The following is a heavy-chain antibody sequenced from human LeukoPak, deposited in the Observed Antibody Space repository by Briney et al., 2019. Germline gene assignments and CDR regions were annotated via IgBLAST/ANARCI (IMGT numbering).Heavy chain of an antibody. CDR1: GFTFSSYA. CDR3: AREGYYGSGSYGGMDA. Sequence: GGSLRLSCAASGFTFSSYAMAWVRQAPGRGLEWVSGISRTGGSTYYADSVKGRFTISRDISKNTLYLQMGSLSAEDTALYYCAREGYYGSGSYGGMDAWGQGTPVSVSS. D-gene: IGHD3-10*01. CDR2: ISRTGGST. V-gene: IGHV3-23*01. J-gene: IGHJ6*02.